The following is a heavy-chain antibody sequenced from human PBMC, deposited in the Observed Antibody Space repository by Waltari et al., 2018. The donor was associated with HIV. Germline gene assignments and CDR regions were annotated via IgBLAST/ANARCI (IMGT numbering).Heavy chain of an antibody. CDR2: ISPSGGST. D-gene: IGHD6-13*01. CDR1: GYTFTNYY. V-gene: IGHV1-46*01. J-gene: IGHJ6*02. CDR3: ARAVEAAAGFYYHFGMDV. Sequence: QVQLVQSGAEVRKPGASVPVSCKASGYTFTNYYIHWVRQAPGPGLEWMGIISPSGGSTTYAQKFQGRVTMTRDTSTSTVYMELSSLRSEDTAVYYCARAVEAAAGFYYHFGMDVWGQGTTVTVSS.